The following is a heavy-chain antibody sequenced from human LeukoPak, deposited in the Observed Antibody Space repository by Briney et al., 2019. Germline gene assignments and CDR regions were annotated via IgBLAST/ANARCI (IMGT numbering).Heavy chain of an antibody. V-gene: IGHV3-21*01. CDR3: ARDSPNEAILWWSIDY. J-gene: IGHJ4*02. CDR1: RFTFSSYS. Sequence: GGSLRLSCAASRFTFSSYSMNWVRQAPGKGLEWVSSISSSSSYIYYAESVKGRFSISRDNARNSLYLQMNSLRAEDTAVYYCARDSPNEAILWWSIDYWGQGTLVTVSS. CDR2: ISSSSSYI. D-gene: IGHD2-21*01.